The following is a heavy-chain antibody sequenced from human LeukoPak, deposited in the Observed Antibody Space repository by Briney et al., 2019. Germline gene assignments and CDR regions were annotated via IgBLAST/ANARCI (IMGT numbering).Heavy chain of an antibody. J-gene: IGHJ6*02. CDR3: ARVAAAADTVSGIDV. D-gene: IGHD6-13*01. CDR2: RYYSGSR. CDR1: GGSISSYD. Sequence: SETLSLTCTVSGGSISSYDWSWIWQPQGKGEGWEGNRYYSGSRNTNPPLTSRVTTSVDTSKNQFSLKLSSVTAADTAVYYCARVAAAADTVSGIDVWGQGTTVTASS. V-gene: IGHV4-59*13.